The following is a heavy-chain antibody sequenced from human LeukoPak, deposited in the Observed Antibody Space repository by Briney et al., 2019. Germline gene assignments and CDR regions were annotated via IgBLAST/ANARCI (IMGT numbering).Heavy chain of an antibody. V-gene: IGHV1-8*01. Sequence: ASVKVSCKASGYTFTSYDINWVRQATGQGLEWMGWMNPNSGNTGYAQKFQGRVTMTRNTSISTAYMELSSLRSEDTAVYYCARGSMVRPLYGMDVWGQGTTVTVSS. J-gene: IGHJ6*02. CDR2: MNPNSGNT. CDR3: ARGSMVRPLYGMDV. D-gene: IGHD3-10*01. CDR1: GYTFTSYD.